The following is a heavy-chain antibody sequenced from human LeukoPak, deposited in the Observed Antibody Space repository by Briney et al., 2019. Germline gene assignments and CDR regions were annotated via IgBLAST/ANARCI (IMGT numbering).Heavy chain of an antibody. J-gene: IGHJ4*02. Sequence: TGGSLRLSCAASGFTFSSYAVSWVRQAPGKGLEWVSAMSSSDDGRYYAASVRGRFTISRDTSRSTLYLQMNSLRAEDAAVYYCAKAPVTSCRGAFCYPFDYWGQGTLVTVSS. V-gene: IGHV3-23*01. CDR3: AKAPVTSCRGAFCYPFDY. D-gene: IGHD2-15*01. CDR1: GFTFSSYA. CDR2: MSSSDDGR.